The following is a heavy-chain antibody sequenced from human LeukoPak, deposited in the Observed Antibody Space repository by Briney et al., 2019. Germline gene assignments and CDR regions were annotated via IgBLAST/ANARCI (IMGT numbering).Heavy chain of an antibody. CDR3: AKGQREGVTTTQFDY. D-gene: IGHD4-17*01. J-gene: IGHJ4*02. CDR1: GFTFSSYS. Sequence: GGSLRLSCAASGFTFSSYSMNWVRQAPGKGLEWVAVISYDGSNKYYADSVKGRFTISRDNSKNTLYLQMNSLRAEDTAVYYCAKGQREGVTTTQFDYWGQGTLVTVSS. V-gene: IGHV3-30*18. CDR2: ISYDGSNK.